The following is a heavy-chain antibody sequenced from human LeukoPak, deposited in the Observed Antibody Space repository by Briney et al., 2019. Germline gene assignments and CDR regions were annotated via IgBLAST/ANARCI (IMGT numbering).Heavy chain of an antibody. Sequence: GGSLRLSCAASGFTFSSYGMHWVRQAPGKGLEWVAFIRYDGGNKYYADSVKGRFTISRDNSKNTLYLQMNSLRAEDTAVYYCAKGGIVGATTDWGQGTLVTVSS. J-gene: IGHJ4*02. V-gene: IGHV3-30*02. D-gene: IGHD1-26*01. CDR2: IRYDGGNK. CDR3: AKGGIVGATTD. CDR1: GFTFSSYG.